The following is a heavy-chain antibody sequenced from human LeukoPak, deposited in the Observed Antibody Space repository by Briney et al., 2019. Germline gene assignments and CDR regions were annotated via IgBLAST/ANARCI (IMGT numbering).Heavy chain of an antibody. J-gene: IGHJ4*02. CDR1: GFTFSSYD. CDR2: IRYDGGNK. V-gene: IGHV3-30*02. Sequence: GGSLRLSCAASGFTFSSYDMHWVRQAPGKGLEWVAFIRYDGGNKYYADSVKGRFTVSRDNSKNTLYLQMNSLRAEDTAVYYCAKDHVSTFGSPRTSGGYWGQGTLVTVSS. D-gene: IGHD3-16*01. CDR3: AKDHVSTFGSPRTSGGY.